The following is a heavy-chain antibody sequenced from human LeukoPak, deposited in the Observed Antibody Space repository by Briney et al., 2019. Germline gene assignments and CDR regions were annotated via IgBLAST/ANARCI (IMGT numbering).Heavy chain of an antibody. CDR1: GDSIRSSIYY. CDR3: ARPLTRGGTYYV. Sequence: SETLSLICGVSGDSIRSSIYYWGWIRQPPGKGLEWIGSVYYDGSAYYNPSLKSRVTISVDTSKNQLSLKLSSVTAADTAVYYCARPLTRGGTYYVWGQGPLVTVSS. V-gene: IGHV4-39*01. J-gene: IGHJ4*02. D-gene: IGHD1-26*01. CDR2: VYYDGSA.